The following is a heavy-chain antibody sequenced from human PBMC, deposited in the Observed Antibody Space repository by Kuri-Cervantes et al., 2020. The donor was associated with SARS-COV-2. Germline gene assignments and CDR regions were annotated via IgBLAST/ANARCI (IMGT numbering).Heavy chain of an antibody. CDR1: GGSFSGYY. CDR3: AREMIVVVPASRRLGGVDAFDI. Sequence: SETLSLTCAVYGGSFSGYYWSWIRQPPGKGLEWIGEINHSGSTNYNPSLKSRVTISVDTSKNQFSLKLSSVTAADTAVYYCAREMIVVVPASRRLGGVDAFDIWGQGTMVTVSS. V-gene: IGHV4-34*01. J-gene: IGHJ3*02. D-gene: IGHD2-2*01. CDR2: INHSGST.